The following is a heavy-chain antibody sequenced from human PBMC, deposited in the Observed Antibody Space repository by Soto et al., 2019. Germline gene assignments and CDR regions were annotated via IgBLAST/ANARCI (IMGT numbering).Heavy chain of an antibody. Sequence: EVQLLESGGGLVQPGGSLRLSCAASGFTFSSYAMSWVRQAPGKGLEWVSAISGSGGSTYYADSVKGRFTISRDNSKNTLYLQMNSLRAEDTAVYYCAGRGKFEVVYARVWDYYGMDVWGQGTTVTVSS. V-gene: IGHV3-23*01. D-gene: IGHD2-8*02. CDR2: ISGSGGST. CDR3: AGRGKFEVVYARVWDYYGMDV. CDR1: GFTFSSYA. J-gene: IGHJ6*02.